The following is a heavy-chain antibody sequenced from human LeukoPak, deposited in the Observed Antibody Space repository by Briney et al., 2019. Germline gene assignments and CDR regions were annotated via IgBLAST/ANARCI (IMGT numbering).Heavy chain of an antibody. CDR2: IYSGGST. J-gene: IGHJ6*02. V-gene: IGHV3-53*01. D-gene: IGHD3-10*01. Sequence: GGSLRLSCAASGFTVSSNYMSWVRQAPGKGLEWVSIIYSGGSTYYADSAKGRFTISRDNSKNTLYLQMNSLRAEDTAVYYCARAIRRVNNVWGQGTTVTVSS. CDR1: GFTVSSNY. CDR3: ARAIRRVNNV.